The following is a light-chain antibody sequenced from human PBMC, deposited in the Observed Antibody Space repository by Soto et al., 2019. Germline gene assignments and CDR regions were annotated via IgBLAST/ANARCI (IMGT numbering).Light chain of an antibody. CDR1: QSVSRN. CDR2: GVS. V-gene: IGKV3-15*01. CDR3: QQYVQWPLIT. Sequence: EIVMTQSPATLSVSPGERATLSCRASQSVSRNLLAWYQQKPGQAPRLLIHGVSTRATGIPARFSGSGSGTEFTLIISSLESEDFAIYYCQQYVQWPLITFGQGTRLEIK. J-gene: IGKJ5*01.